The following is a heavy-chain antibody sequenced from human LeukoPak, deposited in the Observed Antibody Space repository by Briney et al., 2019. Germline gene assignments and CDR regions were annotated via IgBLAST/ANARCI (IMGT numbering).Heavy chain of an antibody. CDR1: GGSISSSYW. J-gene: IGHJ5*02. V-gene: IGHV4-4*02. CDR2: VYHSGST. Sequence: SETLSLTCAVSGGSISSSYWWSWVRQPPGKGLEWIGEVYHSGSTNYNPSLKSRVTISVDTSKNQFSLKLSSVTAADTAVYYCATVTPLYWFDPWGQGTLVTVSS. D-gene: IGHD1-14*01. CDR3: ATVTPLYWFDP.